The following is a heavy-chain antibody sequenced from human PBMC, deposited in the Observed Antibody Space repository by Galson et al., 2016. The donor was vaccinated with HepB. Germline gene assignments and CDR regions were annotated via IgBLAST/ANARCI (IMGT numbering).Heavy chain of an antibody. Sequence: ETLSPTCTVSGGSISSNIYYWGWIRQPPGKWLEWIGSVYDSGSTYYNPSLKSRVTTSVDTSKNQFSLKLNSVTAADTAVYYCACADTGRDGYSYGMDVWGQGTTTTVSS. D-gene: IGHD5-18*01. CDR3: ACADTGRDGYSYGMDV. CDR2: VYDSGST. V-gene: IGHV4-39*01. J-gene: IGHJ6*02. CDR1: GGSISSNIYY.